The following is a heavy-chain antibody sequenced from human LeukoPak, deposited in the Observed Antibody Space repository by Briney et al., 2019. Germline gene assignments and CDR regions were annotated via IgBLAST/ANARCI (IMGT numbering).Heavy chain of an antibody. CDR2: IYPGDSDT. J-gene: IGHJ4*02. V-gene: IGHV5-51*01. CDR3: ASQKYDILTGYYTDY. Sequence: GESLKISCKGSGYSFTSYWIGWVRQMPGKGLEWMGIIYPGDSDTRYSPSFQGQVTISADKSISTAYLQWSSLKASDTAMYYCASQKYDILTGYYTDYWGQGTLVTVSS. D-gene: IGHD3-9*01. CDR1: GYSFTSYW.